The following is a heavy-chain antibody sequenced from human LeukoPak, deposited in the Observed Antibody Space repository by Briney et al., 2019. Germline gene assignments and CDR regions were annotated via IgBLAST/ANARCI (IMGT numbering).Heavy chain of an antibody. Sequence: GGSLRLSCAASGFAVSSYWMSWVRQAPGKGLEWVAAIKGDESEIYYVDSVKGRFTISRDNTKNSLYLQMNNLRAEDTAVFYCARDVYWGQGTLVTVSS. CDR2: IKGDESEI. V-gene: IGHV3-7*04. CDR3: ARDVY. CDR1: GFAVSSYW. J-gene: IGHJ4*02.